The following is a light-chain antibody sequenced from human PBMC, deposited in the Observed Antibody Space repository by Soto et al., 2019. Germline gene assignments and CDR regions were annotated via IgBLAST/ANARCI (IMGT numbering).Light chain of an antibody. CDR1: QSVRSK. CDR2: GAS. CDR3: HQYDSWT. Sequence: EIVLTQSPATLSLSPGERATLSCRASQSVRSKVAWYQQKPGQAPRLLIYGASSRATGIPDRFSGSGSGTDFTLTISRLEPEDFAVYYCHQYDSWTFGQGSKVDIK. J-gene: IGKJ1*01. V-gene: IGKV3-20*01.